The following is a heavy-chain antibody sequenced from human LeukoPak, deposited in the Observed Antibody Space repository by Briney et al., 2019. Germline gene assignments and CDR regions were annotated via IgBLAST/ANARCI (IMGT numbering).Heavy chain of an antibody. V-gene: IGHV4-38-2*02. Sequence: SETLSLTCTVSGYSISSGYYWGWIRQPPGKGLEWIGSIYHSGSTYYNPSLKSRVTISVDTSKNQFSLKLSSVTAADTAVYYCARQQQQLAYDYWGQGTLVTVSS. CDR3: ARQQQQLAYDY. CDR2: IYHSGST. J-gene: IGHJ4*02. CDR1: GYSISSGYY. D-gene: IGHD6-13*01.